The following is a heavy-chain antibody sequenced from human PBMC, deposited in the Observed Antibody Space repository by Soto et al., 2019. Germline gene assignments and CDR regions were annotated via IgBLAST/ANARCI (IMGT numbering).Heavy chain of an antibody. CDR2: ISCCGGST. Sequence: EVQLLESGGGVVQPGGSLRLSCVASGFNFKKFGMSWVRQAPGEGLEWVSGISCCGGSTSYADSVKGRFSIARDDSTNTLSLQMNNLRVEDTAQYYCAKADGEQWLLPHLDKWGQGTLVTVS. CDR3: AKADGEQWLLPHLDK. V-gene: IGHV3-23*01. CDR1: GFNFKKFG. D-gene: IGHD6-19*01. J-gene: IGHJ4*02.